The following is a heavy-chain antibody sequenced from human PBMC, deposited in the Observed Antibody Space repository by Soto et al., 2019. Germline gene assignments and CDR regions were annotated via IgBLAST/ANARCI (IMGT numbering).Heavy chain of an antibody. CDR1: GYTLTELS. V-gene: IGHV1-24*01. Sequence: ASVKVSCKVSGYTLTELSMHWVRQAPGKGLEWMGGFDPEDGETIYAQKFQGRVTMTEDTSTDTAYMELSSLRSEDTAVYYCATVEWSMDYWYFDLWGRGTLVTVSS. CDR2: FDPEDGET. J-gene: IGHJ2*01. CDR3: ATVEWSMDYWYFDL. D-gene: IGHD2-8*02.